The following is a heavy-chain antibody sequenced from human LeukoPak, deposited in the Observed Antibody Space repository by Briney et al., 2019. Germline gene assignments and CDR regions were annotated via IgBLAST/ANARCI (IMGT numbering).Heavy chain of an antibody. Sequence: SGGSLRLSCAASGFTFSSYAMSWVRQAPGKGLEWVSAISGSGGSTYYVDSVKGRFTISRDNSKNTLYLQMNSLRAEDTAVYYCAKARGVPEDYYYYYMDVWGKGTTVTVSS. CDR1: GFTFSSYA. J-gene: IGHJ6*03. D-gene: IGHD1-14*01. V-gene: IGHV3-23*01. CDR3: AKARGVPEDYYYYYMDV. CDR2: ISGSGGST.